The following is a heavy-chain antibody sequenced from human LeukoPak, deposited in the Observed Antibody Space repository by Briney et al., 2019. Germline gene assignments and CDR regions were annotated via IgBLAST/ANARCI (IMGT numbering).Heavy chain of an antibody. D-gene: IGHD6-19*01. J-gene: IGHJ6*03. CDR1: GFTFSSYA. CDR2: ISYDGSNK. V-gene: IGHV3-30*04. Sequence: GGSLRLSCAASGFTFSSYAMHWVRQAPGKGLEWVAVISYDGSNKYYADSVKGRFTISRDNSKNTLYLQMNSLRAEDTAVYYCARAGGGWHYYMDVWGKGTTVTVSS. CDR3: ARAGGGWHYYMDV.